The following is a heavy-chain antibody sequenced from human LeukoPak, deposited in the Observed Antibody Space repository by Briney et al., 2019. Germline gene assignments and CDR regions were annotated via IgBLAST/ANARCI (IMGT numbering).Heavy chain of an antibody. CDR3: ARVLHSSLDY. Sequence: SETLSLTCTVSGGSISSYYWSWIRQPPGKGLEWIGEIYHSGSTNYNPSLKSRVTISVDKSKNQFSLKLSSVTAADTAVYYCARVLHSSLDYWGQGTLVTVSS. CDR2: IYHSGST. CDR1: GGSISSYY. D-gene: IGHD6-13*01. J-gene: IGHJ4*02. V-gene: IGHV4-59*12.